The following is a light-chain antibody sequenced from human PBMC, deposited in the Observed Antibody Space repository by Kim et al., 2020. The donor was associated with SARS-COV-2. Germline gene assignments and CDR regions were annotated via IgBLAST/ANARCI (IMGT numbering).Light chain of an antibody. CDR3: QQYGRSPKT. CDR1: QSVPTNY. CDR2: RAS. V-gene: IGKV3-20*01. Sequence: SPGERATLSSRASQSVPTNYLAWYQQKPGQPPRLLIYRASSRATDIPDRFSGSGSGTDFTLTISRLEPEDFAVYYCQQYGRSPKTFGQGTKLEIK. J-gene: IGKJ2*01.